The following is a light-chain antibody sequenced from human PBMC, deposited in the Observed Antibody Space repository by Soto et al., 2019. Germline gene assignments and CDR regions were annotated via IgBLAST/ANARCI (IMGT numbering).Light chain of an antibody. CDR2: GAS. V-gene: IGKV3-20*01. CDR3: QQYYNSAI. J-gene: IGKJ5*01. Sequence: EIVLTQSPGTLSLSPGERATLSCRASQSVTNNYLTWYQQKPGQAPRLLIYGASIRATSVPDRFSGSGSGTDFTLTISRLEPEDFAVYYCQQYYNSAIFGQGTRLEIK. CDR1: QSVTNNY.